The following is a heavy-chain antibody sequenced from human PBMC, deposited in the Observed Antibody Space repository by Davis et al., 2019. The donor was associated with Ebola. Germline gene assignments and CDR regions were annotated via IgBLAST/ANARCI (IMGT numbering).Heavy chain of an antibody. CDR3: ARLRSITRLTSFYY. D-gene: IGHD3-10*01. J-gene: IGHJ4*02. V-gene: IGHV1-3*01. CDR2: INPHNGNT. CDR1: GYTFTSYA. Sequence: AASVKVSCKASGYTFTSYAMHWVRQAPGQRLEWMGWINPHNGNTNYAQNVQGRVTMTTDTSTSTAYMEVGILRSDDTAVYYCARLRSITRLTSFYYWGQGTLVTVSS.